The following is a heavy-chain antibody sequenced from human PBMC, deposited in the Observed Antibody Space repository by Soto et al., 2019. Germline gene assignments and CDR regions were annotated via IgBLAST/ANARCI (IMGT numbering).Heavy chain of an antibody. CDR1: GYTFTSYG. D-gene: IGHD3-22*01. CDR2: ISAYDGNT. Sequence: WASVKVSCKASGYTFTSYGISWVRQAPGQGLEWMGWISAYDGNTNYAQKLQGRVTMTTDTSTSTAYMELRSLRSDDTAVYYCARGYYDSGGYYSGAFDIWGQGIMVTLSS. V-gene: IGHV1-18*01. J-gene: IGHJ3*02. CDR3: ARGYYDSGGYYSGAFDI.